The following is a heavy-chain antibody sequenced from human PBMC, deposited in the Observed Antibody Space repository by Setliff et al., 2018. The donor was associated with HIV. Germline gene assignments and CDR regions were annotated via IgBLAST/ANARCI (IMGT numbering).Heavy chain of an antibody. V-gene: IGHV4-31*03. J-gene: IGHJ4*02. CDR3: ARGRSSGGYGGFDY. CDR2: IYYTGST. CDR1: GGSISSGDYY. Sequence: SETLSLTCTVSGGSISSGDYYWSWIRQHPRKGLEWIGYIYYTGSTYYNPSLKSRVTISVDTSKNQFSRKLSSVTAADTAFYYCARGRSSGGYGGFDYWGQGTLVTVSS. D-gene: IGHD6-19*01.